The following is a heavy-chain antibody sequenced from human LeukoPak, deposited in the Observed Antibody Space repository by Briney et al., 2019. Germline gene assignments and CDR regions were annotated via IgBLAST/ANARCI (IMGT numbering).Heavy chain of an antibody. CDR1: GFTFSSYA. D-gene: IGHD6-13*01. CDR2: ISGSGGST. CDR3: AKTPRRQLVTYYFDY. V-gene: IGHV3-23*01. J-gene: IGHJ4*02. Sequence: GGSLRLSCAASGFTFSSYAMSWVRQAPGKGLEWVSAISGSGGSTHYADSVKGRFTISRDNSKNTLYLQMNSLRAEDTAVYYCAKTPRRQLVTYYFDYWGQGTLVTVSS.